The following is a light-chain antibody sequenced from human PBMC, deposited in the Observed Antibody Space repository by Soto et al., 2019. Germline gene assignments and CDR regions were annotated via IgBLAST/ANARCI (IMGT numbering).Light chain of an antibody. CDR3: RQYVRLPYT. Sequence: EIVLTQSPGTLSLSPGERATLSCRASQRVSSSYFAWYQQKPGQAPRLLMYDASSRATGIPDRFSGSGSGTDFTLTISRMEPADFAVSYCRQYVRLPYTFGQGTKLEIK. CDR1: QRVSSSY. CDR2: DAS. V-gene: IGKV3-20*01. J-gene: IGKJ2*01.